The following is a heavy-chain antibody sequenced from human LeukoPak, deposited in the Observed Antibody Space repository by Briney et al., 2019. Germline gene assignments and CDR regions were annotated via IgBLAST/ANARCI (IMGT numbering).Heavy chain of an antibody. D-gene: IGHD2-2*02. CDR1: GYSFTSLW. CDR3: SRRYRRPIDY. CDR2: IYPGDSDT. J-gene: IGHJ4*02. V-gene: IGHV5-51*01. Sequence: GASRKISCKGSGYSFTSLWIGWVRQMPGKGLEWMGIIYPGDSDTRYSPSFEGQVTISADKSISTAYLEWSNLKASDTAIYYCSRRYRRPIDYWGQGTLVTVSS.